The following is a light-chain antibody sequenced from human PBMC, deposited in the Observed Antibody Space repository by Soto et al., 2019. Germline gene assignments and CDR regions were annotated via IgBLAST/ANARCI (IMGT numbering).Light chain of an antibody. Sequence: DIQMTQSPSSLSASVGDRFTITCRASQSISSYLNWYQQKPGKAPKILIYAASSLQSGVPSRFSGSGSGTDFTLTISSLQPEDFATYYCQQRYSTPKTFGQGTKVEIQ. J-gene: IGKJ1*01. CDR3: QQRYSTPKT. V-gene: IGKV1-39*01. CDR2: AAS. CDR1: QSISSY.